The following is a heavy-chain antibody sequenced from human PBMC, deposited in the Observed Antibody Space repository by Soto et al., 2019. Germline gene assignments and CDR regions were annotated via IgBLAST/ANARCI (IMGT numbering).Heavy chain of an antibody. V-gene: IGHV3-11*03. D-gene: IGHD3-10*01. Sequence: GGSLRLSCAASEFTFSDYYMNWIRQTPGKGLEWVSYISSGGSFTKYADSVKGRFNISRDNAKNSLYLQMNSLRAEDTAVYYCARSSGTRPLDWHDPWSQGTLVTVSS. CDR2: ISSGGSFT. CDR3: ARSSGTRPLDWHDP. CDR1: EFTFSDYY. J-gene: IGHJ5*02.